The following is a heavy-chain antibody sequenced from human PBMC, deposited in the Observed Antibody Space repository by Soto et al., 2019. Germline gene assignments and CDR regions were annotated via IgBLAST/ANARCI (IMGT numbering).Heavy chain of an antibody. J-gene: IGHJ6*02. CDR3: ARERVTIFGVVLPPGMGV. Sequence: PSETLCLPCTVSVGSINSYFGAWIRQSPGKGLVWIGFIYYIGSTNYTPSLRSRVTISVDTSRNQFSLRFTSVTSANTAVYYCARERVTIFGVVLPPGMGVWGPGTTVTASS. V-gene: IGHV4-59*01. D-gene: IGHD3-3*01. CDR1: VGSINSYF. CDR2: IYYIGST.